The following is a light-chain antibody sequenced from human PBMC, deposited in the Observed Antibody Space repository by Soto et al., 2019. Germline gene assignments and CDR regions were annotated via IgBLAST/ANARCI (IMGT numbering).Light chain of an antibody. V-gene: IGLV2-8*01. CDR2: EVV. CDR3: KSYAGSNTYV. J-gene: IGLJ1*01. CDR1: KNDIGVYDF. Sequence: QSDLTQPPSASGSPGQSVTISCTGTKNDIGVYDFVSWYQHHPGKAPRLIIYEVVQRPSGVPDRFSGSKSGNTVSLTVSGLQAADEADYFCKSYAGSNTYVFGSGTKLTVL.